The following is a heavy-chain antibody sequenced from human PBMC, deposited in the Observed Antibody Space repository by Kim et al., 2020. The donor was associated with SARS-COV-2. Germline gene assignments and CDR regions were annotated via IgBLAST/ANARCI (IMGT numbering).Heavy chain of an antibody. D-gene: IGHD5-12*01. CDR1: GYTFTSHY. V-gene: IGHV1-46*03. CDR2: INPSGGST. Sequence: ASVKVSCKPSGYTFTSHYIYWVRQAPGQGLEWMGIINPSGGSTTNAQEFQGRVTLTRDTSTSTVYMGLSGLRSDDTAVNYCARANGAYELYFYYGLDVWRRRTTHTV. CDR3: ARANGAYELYFYYGLDV. J-gene: IGHJ6*02.